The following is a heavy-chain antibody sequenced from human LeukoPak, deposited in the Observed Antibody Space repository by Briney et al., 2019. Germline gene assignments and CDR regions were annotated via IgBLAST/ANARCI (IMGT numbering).Heavy chain of an antibody. CDR3: AKEARPSSSPLDY. Sequence: PGGSLRLSCAASGFTFSSYAMHWVRQAPGKGLEWVAIINEDENHKYYLDSVKGRFTISRDNSKNTLYLQMNSLRAEDTAVYYCAKEARPSSSPLDYWGQGTLVTVSS. V-gene: IGHV3-30*02. CDR2: INEDENHK. J-gene: IGHJ4*02. D-gene: IGHD6-6*01. CDR1: GFTFSSYA.